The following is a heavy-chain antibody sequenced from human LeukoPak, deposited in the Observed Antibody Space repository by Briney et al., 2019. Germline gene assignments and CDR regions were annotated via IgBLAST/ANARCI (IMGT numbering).Heavy chain of an antibody. J-gene: IGHJ4*02. CDR3: ATDLDYGGYSHFDF. V-gene: IGHV3-74*01. CDR2: IKSDGSST. CDR1: GFTYSSYW. D-gene: IGHD4-23*01. Sequence: GGSLRLSCAASGFTYSSYWMHWVRHAPGEGLVWVSRIKSDGSSTRYADSVKGRFTISRDNAKNTLWLQMNSLRAEDTAVYYCATDLDYGGYSHFDFWGQGTLVTVSS.